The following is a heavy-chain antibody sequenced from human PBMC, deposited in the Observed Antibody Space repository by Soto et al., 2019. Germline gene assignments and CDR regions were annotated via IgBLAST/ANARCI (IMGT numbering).Heavy chain of an antibody. D-gene: IGHD3-3*01. J-gene: IGHJ4*01. CDR1: GFTFSSDW. CDR2: VNTDGSST. Sequence: GGSLRLSCAASGFTFSSDWMHWVRQAPGKGLVWVSRVNTDGSSTSYADSVKGRFTISRDNAKNTLYLQMNSLRAEDTAVYYCASPIFGVIIGYWGHGTLVTVSS. V-gene: IGHV3-74*01. CDR3: ASPIFGVIIGY.